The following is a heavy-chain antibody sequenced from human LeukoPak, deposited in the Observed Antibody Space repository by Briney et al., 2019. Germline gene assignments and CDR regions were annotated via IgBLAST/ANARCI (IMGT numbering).Heavy chain of an antibody. CDR3: VRDWGYDSSGYWQKYFDT. D-gene: IGHD3-22*01. V-gene: IGHV3-30*07. J-gene: IGHJ4*02. Sequence: GGSLRLSCAASGFTFSTYAMHWVRQAPDKGLEWVAVISYNGRNKYYADSVKGRFTISRDNSKNTLYLQMNSLRAEDTAVYYCVRDWGYDSSGYWQKYFDTWGQGTLVTVSS. CDR2: ISYNGRNK. CDR1: GFTFSTYA.